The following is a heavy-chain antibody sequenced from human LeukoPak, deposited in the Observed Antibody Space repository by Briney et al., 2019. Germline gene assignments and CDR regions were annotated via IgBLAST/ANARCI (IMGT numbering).Heavy chain of an antibody. CDR1: GGSISSGDYY. CDR2: IYYSGRT. J-gene: IGHJ4*02. D-gene: IGHD4-17*01. V-gene: IGHV4-30-4*01. CDR3: TRGGLGTVTTPIPY. Sequence: SETLSLTCTVSGGSISSGDYYWSWVHQPPGKGLEWIGYIYYSGRTYYNPSLKSRVTISVDTSKNQFSLKLSAVTAADTAVYYCTRGGLGTVTTPIPYWGQGTLVTVSS.